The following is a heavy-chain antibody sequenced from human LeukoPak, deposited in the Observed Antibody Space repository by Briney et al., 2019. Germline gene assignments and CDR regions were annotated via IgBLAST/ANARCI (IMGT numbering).Heavy chain of an antibody. J-gene: IGHJ6*02. Sequence: ASVKVSCKASGYTFTGYYMHWVRQAPEQGLEWMGWINPNSGGTNYAQKFQGRVTMTRDTSISTAYMELSRLRSDDTAVYYCARASGSSWHLYYYYGMDVWGQGTTVTVSS. CDR3: ARASGSSWHLYYYYGMDV. D-gene: IGHD6-13*01. V-gene: IGHV1-2*02. CDR2: INPNSGGT. CDR1: GYTFTGYY.